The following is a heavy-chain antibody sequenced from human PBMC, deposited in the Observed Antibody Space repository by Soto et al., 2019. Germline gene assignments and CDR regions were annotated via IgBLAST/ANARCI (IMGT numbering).Heavy chain of an antibody. CDR1: GFTFSSYS. CDR2: ISSNGGTT. Sequence: EVQLVESGGGLVQPGGSLRLSCAASGFTFSSYSMHWVRQAPGKGLEYVSAISSNGGTTSYANSVKGRFTISRDNSKNILYRQMGSLRAEDMAVYYCGGYSGDGIWSWGQGTLVTVSS. J-gene: IGHJ5*02. CDR3: GGYSGDGIWS. D-gene: IGHD1-26*01. V-gene: IGHV3-64*01.